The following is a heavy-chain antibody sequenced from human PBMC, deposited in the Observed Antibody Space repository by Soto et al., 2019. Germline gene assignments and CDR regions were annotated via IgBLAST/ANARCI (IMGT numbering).Heavy chain of an antibody. Sequence: PGGSLRLSCTASGFTFSTYSMNWVRQAPGKGLDWVSYISRSSTTIYYADSVKGRFTISRDNAKNSLFLQMNSLRAEDTVVYYCARDLQADYWGQGTLVTVSS. J-gene: IGHJ4*02. CDR1: GFTFSTYS. CDR2: ISRSSTTI. V-gene: IGHV3-48*01. CDR3: ARDLQADY.